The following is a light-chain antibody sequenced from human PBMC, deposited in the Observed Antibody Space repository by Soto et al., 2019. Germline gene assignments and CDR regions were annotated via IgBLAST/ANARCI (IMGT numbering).Light chain of an antibody. Sequence: AIQLTQSPSSLSASVGARVPITCRASQGISSALAWYQQKPGKAPKLLIYDASSLESGVPSRFSGSGSGTDFALTITSLQAEDFATYYCLLDFSYFWAFGQGTKVDIK. J-gene: IGKJ1*01. CDR2: DAS. V-gene: IGKV1-13*02. CDR1: QGISSA. CDR3: LLDFSYFWA.